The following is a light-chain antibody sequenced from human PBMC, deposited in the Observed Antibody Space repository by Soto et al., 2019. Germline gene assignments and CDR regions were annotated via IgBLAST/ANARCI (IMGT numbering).Light chain of an antibody. J-gene: IGKJ2*01. CDR2: GAS. CDR1: QSVASN. Sequence: EIVMTQSPASLSVSPGDGATLSCRASQSVASNVAWYQQKPGQGPRLLIHGASTRAVGVPARFSGSGSGTDFPLTIPSPQSEDFAVYYCQHYHNWPPQYTFGQGTKLQIK. CDR3: QHYHNWPPQYT. V-gene: IGKV3-15*01.